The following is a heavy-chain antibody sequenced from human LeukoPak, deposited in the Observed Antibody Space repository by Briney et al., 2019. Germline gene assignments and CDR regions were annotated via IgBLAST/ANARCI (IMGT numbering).Heavy chain of an antibody. CDR3: ARDLGAYYYDSSGYYQVV. D-gene: IGHD3-22*01. CDR1: GGSISSSSYY. Sequence: SETLSLTCTVSGGSISSSSYYWGWIRQPPGKGLEWIGSIYYSGSTYYNPSLKSRVTISVDTSKNQFSLKLSSVTAADTAVYYCARDLGAYYYDSSGYYQVVWGQGTLVTVSS. CDR2: IYYSGST. J-gene: IGHJ4*02. V-gene: IGHV4-39*07.